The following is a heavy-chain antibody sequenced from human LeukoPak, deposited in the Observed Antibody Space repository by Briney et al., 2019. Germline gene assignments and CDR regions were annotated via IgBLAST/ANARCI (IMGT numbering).Heavy chain of an antibody. V-gene: IGHV3-7*01. CDR1: GFTFSSYW. CDR3: XXXXXXXLXXEIXY. J-gene: IGHJ4*02. Sequence: PGGSLRLSCAASGFTFSSYWMSWVRQAPGKGLEWVANIKQDGSEKYYVDSVKGRFTISRDNAKNSLYLQMNSLRAEDTVVYYSXXXXXXXLXXEIXYWGQGTLVXXXX. CDR2: IKQDGSEK.